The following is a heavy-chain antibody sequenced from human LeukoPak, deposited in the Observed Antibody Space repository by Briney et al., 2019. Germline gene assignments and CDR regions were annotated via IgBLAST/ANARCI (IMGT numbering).Heavy chain of an antibody. CDR1: GFTFSSYG. Sequence: PGRSLRLSRAASGFTFSSYGMHWVRQAPGKGLEWVALIWYDGTSKYYADSVKGRFTISRDTSRNTLYLQMNSLRTEDTAVYYCARASDHYDTNPDYWGQGTLVTVSS. V-gene: IGHV3-33*01. CDR3: ARASDHYDTNPDY. D-gene: IGHD3-22*01. CDR2: IWYDGTSK. J-gene: IGHJ4*02.